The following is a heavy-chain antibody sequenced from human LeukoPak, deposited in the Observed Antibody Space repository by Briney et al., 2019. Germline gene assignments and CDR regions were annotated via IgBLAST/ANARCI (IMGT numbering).Heavy chain of an antibody. CDR3: ARNLGYGSGGICYFWGGYCDY. Sequence: PSGTLSLTCTVSGGSISNYYWSWIRQPPGKGLEWIGHIYYSGSTNYNPSLKGRVTISLDTSKNKFSLKLNCVTAADTAGSYCARNLGYGSGGICYFWGGYCDYWGGGT. V-gene: IGHV4-59*01. J-gene: IGHJ4*02. CDR1: GGSISNYY. CDR2: IYYSGST. D-gene: IGHD2-15*01.